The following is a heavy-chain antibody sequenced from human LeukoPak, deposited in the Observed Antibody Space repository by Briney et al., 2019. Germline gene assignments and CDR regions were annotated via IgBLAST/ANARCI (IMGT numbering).Heavy chain of an antibody. D-gene: IGHD3-3*01. CDR2: IYTSGST. V-gene: IGHV4-4*07. CDR1: GGSISSYY. CDR3: ARRRPYDFWSGQDPANYYYMDV. J-gene: IGHJ6*03. Sequence: SETLSLTCTVSGGSISSYYWSWIRQPAGKGLEWIGRIYTSGSTNYNPSLKSRVTMSVDTSKNQFSLKLSSVTAADTAVYYCARRRPYDFWSGQDPANYYYMDVWGKGTTVTVSS.